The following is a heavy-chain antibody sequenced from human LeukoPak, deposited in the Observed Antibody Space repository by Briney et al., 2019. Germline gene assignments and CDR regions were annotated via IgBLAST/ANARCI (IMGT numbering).Heavy chain of an antibody. J-gene: IGHJ3*02. CDR1: GYTFTGFY. D-gene: IGHD1-26*01. CDR2: INPNSGGT. V-gene: IGHV1-2*06. Sequence: ASVKVSCKASGYTFTGFYMHWVRQATGQGLEWMGRINPNSGGTNYAQKFQGRITMTRDTSISTDYMELSRLRSDDTAVYYCASGGGSYGDIWGQGTMVTVSS. CDR3: ASGGGSYGDI.